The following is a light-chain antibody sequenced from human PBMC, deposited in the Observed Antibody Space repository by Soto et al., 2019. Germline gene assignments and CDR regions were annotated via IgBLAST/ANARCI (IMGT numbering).Light chain of an antibody. CDR3: QQYNSWTPIT. CDR1: ESVSRN. J-gene: IGKJ5*01. V-gene: IGKV3-15*01. CDR2: DAS. Sequence: ATLSCRASESVSRNLAWYQQKPGQAPRLLIYDASTRATGIPDRFSGGGSGTEFNLTISSLQSEDFVVYYFQQYNSWTPITFGQGTHWRL.